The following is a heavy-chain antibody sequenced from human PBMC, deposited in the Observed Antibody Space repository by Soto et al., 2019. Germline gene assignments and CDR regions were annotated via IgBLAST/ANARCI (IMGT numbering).Heavy chain of an antibody. D-gene: IGHD6-6*01. CDR3: ARWSSSSGHYFDY. CDR2: IYYSGST. CDR1: GGSISSGGYY. Sequence: NPSETLSLTCTVSGGSISSGGYYWSWIRQHPGKGLEWIGYIYYSGSTYYNPSLKSRVTISVDTSKNQFSLKLSSVTAADTAVYYCARWSSSSGHYFDYWGQGTLVTVS. J-gene: IGHJ4*02. V-gene: IGHV4-31*03.